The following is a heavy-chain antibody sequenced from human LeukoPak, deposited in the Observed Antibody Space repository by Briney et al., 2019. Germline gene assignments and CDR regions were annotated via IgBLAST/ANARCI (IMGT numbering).Heavy chain of an antibody. J-gene: IGHJ4*02. CDR1: GGSISSSSYY. V-gene: IGHV4-39*01. CDR2: FYYSGST. D-gene: IGHD5-24*01. CDR3: ARHDVPNYLFDY. Sequence: SETLSLTCAVSGGSISSSSYYWGWIRQPPGKGLEWIGSFYYSGSTYYNPSLKSRVTISVDTSKNQFSLKLSSVTAADTAVYYCARHDVPNYLFDYWGQGTLVTVSS.